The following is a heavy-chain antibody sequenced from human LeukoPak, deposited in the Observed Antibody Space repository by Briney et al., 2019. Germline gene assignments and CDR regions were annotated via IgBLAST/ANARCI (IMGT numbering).Heavy chain of an antibody. J-gene: IGHJ4*02. V-gene: IGHV1-69*05. Sequence: SVKVSCKASGGTFSSYAISWVRQAPGQGLEWMGGIIPIFGTANYAQKFQGRVTITTDESTSTAYMELSSLRSEDTAVYYCARISEGSYGGNQYFDYWGRGTLVTVSS. CDR1: GGTFSSYA. D-gene: IGHD4-23*01. CDR3: ARISEGSYGGNQYFDY. CDR2: IIPIFGTA.